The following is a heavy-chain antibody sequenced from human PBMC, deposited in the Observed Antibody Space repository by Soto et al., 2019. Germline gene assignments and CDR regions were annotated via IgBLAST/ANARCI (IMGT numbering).Heavy chain of an antibody. D-gene: IGHD1-1*01. V-gene: IGHV3-33*01. Sequence: GGSLRLSCVASGFTFRSNGMHWVRQAPGRGLEWLAVIWYDGSNMYYADSVKGRFTISRDNSKNTLYLQMNSLRPEDTALYYCVRGTPTPGLDIWGRGTTVTVSS. CDR3: VRGTPTPGLDI. CDR2: IWYDGSNM. J-gene: IGHJ6*02. CDR1: GFTFRSNG.